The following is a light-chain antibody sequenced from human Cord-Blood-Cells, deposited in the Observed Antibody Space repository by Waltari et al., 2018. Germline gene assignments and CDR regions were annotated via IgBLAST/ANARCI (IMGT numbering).Light chain of an antibody. J-gene: IGKJ1*01. CDR1: QNISSY. CDR2: AAS. V-gene: IGKV1-39*01. Sequence: DIQMTQSPSSLSASLGDRVTITCRASQNISSYLNWYQQKPGKAPKLLIYAASSLQRGVPSRFSGSGSGTDFTLTISSLQPEDFATYYCQQSYRTPPTFGQGTKVEIK. CDR3: QQSYRTPPT.